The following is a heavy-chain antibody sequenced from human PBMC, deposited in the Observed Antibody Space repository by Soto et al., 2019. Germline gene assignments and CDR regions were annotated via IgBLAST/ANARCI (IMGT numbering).Heavy chain of an antibody. V-gene: IGHV2-5*01. J-gene: IGHJ5*02. CDR3: AHRGYGDYPRDNWFDP. Sequence: QITLKESGPTLVKPTQTLTLTCTFSGFSLNTGGPGVGWIRQPPGKALEWLALIYWNEDKRYSPSLKSRLTITKDTSKRQVGLIMTDMDPVDTATYYCAHRGYGDYPRDNWFDPWGQGTLVTVSS. CDR2: IYWNEDK. D-gene: IGHD4-17*01. CDR1: GFSLNTGGPG.